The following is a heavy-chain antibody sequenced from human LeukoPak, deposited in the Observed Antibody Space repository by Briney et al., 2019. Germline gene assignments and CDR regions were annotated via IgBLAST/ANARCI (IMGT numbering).Heavy chain of an antibody. D-gene: IGHD3-9*01. V-gene: IGHV3-23*01. CDR2: ISSGDRT. Sequence: GGSLRLSCAASGFTFSSYAMNWVRQAPGKGLEWVAGISSGDRTFHAESVKGRFTISRDKSKDTLYLQMNSLRAEDTAVYYWAKDATASPYFHWFDNWGQGTQVIVSS. J-gene: IGHJ4*02. CDR1: GFTFSSYA. CDR3: AKDATASPYFHWFDN.